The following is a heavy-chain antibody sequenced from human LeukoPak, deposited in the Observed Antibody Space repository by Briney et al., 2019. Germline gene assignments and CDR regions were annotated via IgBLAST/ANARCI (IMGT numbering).Heavy chain of an antibody. CDR1: GLTFSNYW. D-gene: IGHD3-3*01. V-gene: IGHV3-7*01. Sequence: GGSLRLSCEGSGLTFSNYWMGWVRQAPGKGLQWVANIKTDGSEKYYVDSVKGRFTISRDNAKNSLYLQMNSLRAEDTAVYYCAAATIFGVVIPDYWGQGTLVTVSS. CDR2: IKTDGSEK. CDR3: AAATIFGVVIPDY. J-gene: IGHJ4*02.